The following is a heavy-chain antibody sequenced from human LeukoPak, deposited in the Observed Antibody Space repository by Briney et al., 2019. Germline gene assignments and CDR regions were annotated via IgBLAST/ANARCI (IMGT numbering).Heavy chain of an antibody. Sequence: PGGSLRLSCAASGFTFSSYAMSWVRQAPGKGLEWVAVISYDGSNKYYADSVKGRFTISRDNSRNTLYLQMNSLRPEETAVYYCAKDIMARSYYYMDVWGKGTTVTVSS. CDR2: ISYDGSNK. CDR3: AKDIMARSYYYMDV. CDR1: GFTFSSYA. J-gene: IGHJ6*03. V-gene: IGHV3-30*18. D-gene: IGHD2-8*01.